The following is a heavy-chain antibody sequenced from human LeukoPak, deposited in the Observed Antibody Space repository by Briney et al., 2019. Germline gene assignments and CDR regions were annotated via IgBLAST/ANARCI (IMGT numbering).Heavy chain of an antibody. CDR3: ARLGSSGAYCDILNGYVNWFDL. Sequence: GASVKLSCTASGGTFTSYTISWVRHAPGQGLEWMGRIIPIFGIANYAQKFQGRVTITAEISTGKAYMELSSLRSEDTAVYYCARLGSSGAYCDILNGYVNWFDLWGQGTLVTVSS. CDR2: IIPIFGIA. V-gene: IGHV1-69*02. J-gene: IGHJ5*02. CDR1: GGTFTSYT. D-gene: IGHD3-9*01.